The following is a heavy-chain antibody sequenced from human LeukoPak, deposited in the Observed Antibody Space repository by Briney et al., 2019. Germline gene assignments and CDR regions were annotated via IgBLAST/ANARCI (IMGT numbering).Heavy chain of an antibody. Sequence: ASVKVSCKSSGYTFTGYYMHWVRQAPGQGLEWMGWINPNSGGTNYAQKFQGSVTMTRDTSISTAYMELSRLRSDDTAVYYCARDHDQQPNWFDPWGQGTLVTVSS. CDR2: INPNSGGT. CDR1: GYTFTGYY. D-gene: IGHD1/OR15-1a*01. CDR3: ARDHDQQPNWFDP. J-gene: IGHJ5*02. V-gene: IGHV1-2*02.